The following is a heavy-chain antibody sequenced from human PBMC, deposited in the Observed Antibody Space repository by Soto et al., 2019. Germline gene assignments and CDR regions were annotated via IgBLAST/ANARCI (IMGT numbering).Heavy chain of an antibody. V-gene: IGHV5-51*01. J-gene: IGHJ4*02. D-gene: IGHD6-19*01. CDR2: IYPGDSDT. CDR3: ARHLAYTTGWSYFDS. Sequence: GESLKISCKGSGYSFSNYWIGWVRQMPGKGLEWMGIIYPGDSDTKYSPSFQGQVTISADESISTAYLQWSSLKASDTAMYYCARHLAYTTGWSYFDSWGQGTPV. CDR1: GYSFSNYW.